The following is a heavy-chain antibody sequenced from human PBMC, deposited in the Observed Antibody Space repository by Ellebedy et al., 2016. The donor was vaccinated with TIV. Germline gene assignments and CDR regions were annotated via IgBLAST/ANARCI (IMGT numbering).Heavy chain of an antibody. D-gene: IGHD2/OR15-2a*01. CDR1: GYTFTRYW. Sequence: GESLKISCKGFGYTFTRYWIGWVRQMPGKGLEWMGIIYPGDSDTRYSPSFHGHVTISADKSINTAYLQWSSLKAADTAMYYCARRGNIFKDYYGMDVWGQGTTVTVSS. CDR2: IYPGDSDT. V-gene: IGHV5-51*01. CDR3: ARRGNIFKDYYGMDV. J-gene: IGHJ6*02.